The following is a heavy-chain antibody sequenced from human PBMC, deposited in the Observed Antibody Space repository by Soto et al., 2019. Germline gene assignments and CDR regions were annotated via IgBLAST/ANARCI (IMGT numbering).Heavy chain of an antibody. CDR1: VFTFDDYA. CDR3: KKDLGSEFGDYGMDV. D-gene: IGHD3-10*01. J-gene: IGHJ6*02. CDR2: LSWNSGRI. V-gene: IGHV3-9*01. Sequence: PGGSLRLSCAASVFTFDDYAMHWVRQSPGKGLEWVSGLSWNSGRIGYADSVKGRFTISRDNAKNSLYLQMNSLRDEDTAFYYCKKDLGSEFGDYGMDVWGQGTTVTVSS.